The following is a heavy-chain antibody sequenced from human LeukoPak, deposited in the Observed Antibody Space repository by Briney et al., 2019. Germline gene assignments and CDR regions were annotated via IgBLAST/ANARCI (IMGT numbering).Heavy chain of an antibody. V-gene: IGHV4-59*01. CDR1: GGSISSYY. CDR3: ARADYDFWSLDY. Sequence: SETLSFTCTVSGGSISSYYWSWIRQPPGKGLEWIGYIYYSGSTNYNPSLKSRVTISVDTSKNQFSLKLSSVTAADTAVYYCARADYDFWSLDYWGQGTLVTVSS. J-gene: IGHJ4*02. CDR2: IYYSGST. D-gene: IGHD3-3*01.